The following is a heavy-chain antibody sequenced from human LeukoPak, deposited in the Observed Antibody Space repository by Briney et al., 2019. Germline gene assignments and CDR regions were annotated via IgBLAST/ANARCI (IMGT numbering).Heavy chain of an antibody. Sequence: GGSLRLSCAASGFTFSSYAMSWVRQAPGKGLEWASTISGSGSRTYYADSVKGRFTISRDNSKNTLYLQMNSLRAEDTAVYYCAKDRIPRDGYNEIDYWGQGTLVTVSS. CDR1: GFTFSSYA. J-gene: IGHJ4*02. V-gene: IGHV3-23*01. CDR2: ISGSGSRT. D-gene: IGHD5-24*01. CDR3: AKDRIPRDGYNEIDY.